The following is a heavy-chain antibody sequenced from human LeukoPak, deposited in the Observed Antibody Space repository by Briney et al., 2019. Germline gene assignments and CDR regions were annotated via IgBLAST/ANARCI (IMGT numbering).Heavy chain of an antibody. Sequence: GGSLRLSCAASGFTFSSYWMSWVRQAPGKGLEWVANIKQDGSEKYYVDSVKARFTISRDNAKNSLYLQMNSLRAEDTAVYYCARDTSSNYDNSGYSNLFDYWGQGTLVTVSS. CDR3: ARDTSSNYDNSGYSNLFDY. D-gene: IGHD3-22*01. V-gene: IGHV3-7*01. J-gene: IGHJ4*02. CDR2: IKQDGSEK. CDR1: GFTFSSYW.